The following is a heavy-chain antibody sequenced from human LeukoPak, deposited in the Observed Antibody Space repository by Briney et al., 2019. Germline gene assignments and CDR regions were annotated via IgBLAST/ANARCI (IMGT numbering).Heavy chain of an antibody. Sequence: PETLSLTCTVSGGSISSFYWSWIRQPAGKGLEWIGRIYTSGSTNYNPSLRSRVTMSVDTSKNQFSLKLSSVAAADTAVYYCARQYCSSTSCSYYFDYWGQGTLVTVSS. D-gene: IGHD2-2*01. CDR2: IYTSGST. V-gene: IGHV4-4*07. CDR1: GGSISSFY. CDR3: ARQYCSSTSCSYYFDY. J-gene: IGHJ4*02.